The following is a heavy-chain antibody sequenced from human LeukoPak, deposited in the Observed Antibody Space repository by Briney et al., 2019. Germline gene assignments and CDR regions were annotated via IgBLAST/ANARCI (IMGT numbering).Heavy chain of an antibody. CDR1: EFIVSINY. J-gene: IGHJ4*02. CDR3: ARDFDDYDSPGY. Sequence: PGGSLRLSCAASEFIVSINYMTWVRQAPGKGLEWVSLIYSRGDTKYADSVKGRFTISRDNSKNTLYLQMNSLRAEDTAVYYCARDFDDYDSPGYWGQGTLVTVSS. CDR2: IYSRGDT. D-gene: IGHD3-22*01. V-gene: IGHV3-66*01.